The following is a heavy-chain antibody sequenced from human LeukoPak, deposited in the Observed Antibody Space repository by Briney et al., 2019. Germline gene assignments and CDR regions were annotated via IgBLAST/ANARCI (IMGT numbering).Heavy chain of an antibody. J-gene: IGHJ2*01. CDR1: GGSISSYY. CDR2: IYSSGST. CDR3: ARDYGDYIGYWYFDL. V-gene: IGHV4-59*06. Sequence: PSETLSLTCTVSGGSISSYYWTWIRQHPGKGLEWIGYIYSSGSTHYNPSLKSRASISRDTSNNQFFLRLTSVTAADTAVYYCARDYGDYIGYWYFDLWGRGTLVTVSS. D-gene: IGHD4-17*01.